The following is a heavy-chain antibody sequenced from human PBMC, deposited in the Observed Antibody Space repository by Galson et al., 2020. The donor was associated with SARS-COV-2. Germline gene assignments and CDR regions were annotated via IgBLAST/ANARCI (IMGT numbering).Heavy chain of an antibody. V-gene: IGHV4-30-2*01. CDR1: GPSISSGSYS. J-gene: IGHJ3*02. Sequence: SDTLSLTCAVSGPSISSGSYSWNWIRQPPGKGLEWIGSTSHSGGTYYNPSLKSRVTISGDRSKNQFSLRLSSVTDADTAVYYCARLHYGEYAPEAFDIWGPGTRVTVAS. D-gene: IGHD4-17*01. CDR3: ARLHYGEYAPEAFDI. CDR2: TSHSGGT.